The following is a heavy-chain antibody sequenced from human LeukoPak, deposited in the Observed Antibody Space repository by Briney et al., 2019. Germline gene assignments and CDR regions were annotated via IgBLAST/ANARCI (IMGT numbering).Heavy chain of an antibody. Sequence: GGSLRLSCAASGFTFSSYAMHWVRQAPGKGLEWVAVISYDGSNEYYADSVKGRFTISRDNSKNTLYLQMNSLRAADTAVYYCAKSGLNRFDYWGQGTLVTVSS. CDR1: GFTFSSYA. CDR2: ISYDGSNE. V-gene: IGHV3-30*04. J-gene: IGHJ4*02. D-gene: IGHD2-15*01. CDR3: AKSGLNRFDY.